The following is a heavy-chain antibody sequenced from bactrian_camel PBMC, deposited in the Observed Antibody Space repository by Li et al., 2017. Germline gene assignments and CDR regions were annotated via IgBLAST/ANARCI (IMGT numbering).Heavy chain of an antibody. J-gene: IGHJ4*01. CDR1: KNIYCM. CDR3: AADFLSCRDADYGAGWYGDYAYNY. CDR2: IGSSGKT. D-gene: IGHD5*01. Sequence: HVQLVESGGGSVQAGGSLRLSCVASKNIYCMAWLRQAPGKEREKVSTIGSSGKTTYADSVKGRFAISKDNSKNTLYLQMNSLKVEDTATYYCAADFLSCRDADYGAGWYGDYAYNYWGQGTQVTVS. V-gene: IGHV3S53*01.